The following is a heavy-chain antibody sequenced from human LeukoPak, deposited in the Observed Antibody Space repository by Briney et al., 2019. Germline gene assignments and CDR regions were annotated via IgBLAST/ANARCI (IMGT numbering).Heavy chain of an antibody. J-gene: IGHJ6*03. CDR2: ISGSGGST. V-gene: IGHV3-23*01. Sequence: GGSLRLSCAASGVTFDDYGMSWVRQAPGKGLEWVSGISGSGGSTYYGDSVKGRFTISRDNSKDTLYVQMNSLRAEDTAVYYCAKGGGDFYYYYMDVWGKGTTVTISS. CDR1: GVTFDDYG. D-gene: IGHD3-16*01. CDR3: AKGGGDFYYYYMDV.